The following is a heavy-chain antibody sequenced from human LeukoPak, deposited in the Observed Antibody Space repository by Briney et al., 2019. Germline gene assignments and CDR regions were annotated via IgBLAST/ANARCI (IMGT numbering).Heavy chain of an antibody. Sequence: ASVKVSCKASGYTFTSYGISWVRQAPGQGLEWMGWISAYNGNTNYAQKLQGRVTMTTDTSTSTAYMELRSLRSDGTAVYYCARLEAAGGFGYYFDYWGQGTLVTVSS. V-gene: IGHV1-18*01. CDR2: ISAYNGNT. J-gene: IGHJ4*02. CDR1: GYTFTSYG. CDR3: ARLEAAGGFGYYFDY. D-gene: IGHD3-10*01.